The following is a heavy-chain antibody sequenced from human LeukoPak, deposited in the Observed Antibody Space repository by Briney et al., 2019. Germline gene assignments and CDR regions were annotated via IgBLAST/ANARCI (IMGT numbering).Heavy chain of an antibody. J-gene: IGHJ4*02. CDR1: GYTFTDYY. CDR2: INPHSGGT. V-gene: IGHV1-2*02. D-gene: IGHD6-6*01. Sequence: ASVKVSCKASGYTFTDYYMHWVRQAPGQGLEWMGWINPHSGGTNYAQKFQGRVTMTRDTSISTVYMEASRLRSDDTAVYYCARDSSYSSSLYYFEYWGQGTLGTVSS. CDR3: ARDSSYSSSLYYFEY.